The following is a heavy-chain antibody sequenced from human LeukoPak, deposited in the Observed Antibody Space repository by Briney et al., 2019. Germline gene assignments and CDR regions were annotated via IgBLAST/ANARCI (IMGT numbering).Heavy chain of an antibody. D-gene: IGHD2-15*01. Sequence: ASVKVSCKASGGTFSSYAISWVRQAPGQGLEWMGGIIPIFGTANYAQKFQGRVTITADESTSTAYMELSSLRSEDTAVYYCPRDGPGGFDYWGQGTLVTVSS. CDR2: IIPIFGTA. J-gene: IGHJ4*02. CDR3: PRDGPGGFDY. V-gene: IGHV1-69*01. CDR1: GGTFSSYA.